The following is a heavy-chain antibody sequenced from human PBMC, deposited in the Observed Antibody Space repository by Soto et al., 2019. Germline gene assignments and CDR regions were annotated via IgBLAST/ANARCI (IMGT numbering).Heavy chain of an antibody. CDR3: AKDMGGYSDY. CDR1: GFTFDDYA. Sequence: EVQLVESGGGLVQPGRSLRLSCAASGFTFDDYAMHWVRQAPGKGLEWVSGISWSSGSIGYADSVKGRFTISRDNAKNSLYLQMNSLRAEDTALYYCAKDMGGYSDYWGQGTLVTVSS. CDR2: ISWSSGSI. V-gene: IGHV3-9*01. J-gene: IGHJ4*02.